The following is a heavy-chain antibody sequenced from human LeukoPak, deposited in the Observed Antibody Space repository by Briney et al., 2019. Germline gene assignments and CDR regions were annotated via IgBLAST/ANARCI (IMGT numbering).Heavy chain of an antibody. CDR1: GFTFSSYW. D-gene: IGHD3-22*01. J-gene: IGHJ4*02. CDR3: ASCLYDSSGSYYFDY. V-gene: IGHV3-74*01. CDR2: VNNDGSIT. Sequence: PGGSLILSCAASGFTFSSYWMHWVRQAPGKGLVWVSHVNNDGSITSYADSVKGRFTISRDNAKNSLYLQMNSLRAEDTAVYYCASCLYDSSGSYYFDYWGQGTLVTVSS.